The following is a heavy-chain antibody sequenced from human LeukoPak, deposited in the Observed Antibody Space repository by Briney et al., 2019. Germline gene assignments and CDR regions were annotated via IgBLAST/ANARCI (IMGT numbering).Heavy chain of an antibody. V-gene: IGHV1-2*02. CDR1: GYTFTGYY. CDR2: MNPNSGGT. CDR3: AREGVVPAATGGTWFDP. J-gene: IGHJ5*02. D-gene: IGHD2-2*01. Sequence: GASVKVSCKASGYTFTGYYMHWVRQAPEQGLEWMGWMNPNSGGTNYAQKFQGRVTMTRDTSISTAYMELSRLRSDDTAVYYCAREGVVPAATGGTWFDPWGQGTLVTVSS.